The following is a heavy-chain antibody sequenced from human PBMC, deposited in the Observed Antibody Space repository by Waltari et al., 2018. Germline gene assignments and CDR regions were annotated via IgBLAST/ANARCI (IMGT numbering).Heavy chain of an antibody. CDR1: GYTFTSYD. V-gene: IGHV1-8*01. CDR2: MNPNSGNT. D-gene: IGHD1-26*01. Sequence: QVQLVQSGAEVKKPGASVKVSCKASGYTFTSYDINWVRQATGQGLEWMGWMNPNSGNTGYAQKFQGRVTMTRNTSISTAYMELSSLRSEDTAVYYCASLELLGASDAFDIWGQGTMVTVSS. CDR3: ASLELLGASDAFDI. J-gene: IGHJ3*02.